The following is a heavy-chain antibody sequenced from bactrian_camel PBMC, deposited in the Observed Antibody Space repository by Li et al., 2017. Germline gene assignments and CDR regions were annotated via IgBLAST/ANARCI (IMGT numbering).Heavy chain of an antibody. Sequence: DVQLVESGGGLVQPGGSLRLSCAASGFDFRSYGMSWVRQAPGKGLEWVSGINSGGWITYYADSVKGRSTMFQDNAKSSVYLQMNSLKPEDTGMYYCAACGRSGGFEYYGRGTQVTVS. CDR2: INSGGWIT. V-gene: IGHV3S40*01. CDR1: GFDFRSYG. J-gene: IGHJ4*01. CDR3: AACGRSGGFEY. D-gene: IGHD2*01.